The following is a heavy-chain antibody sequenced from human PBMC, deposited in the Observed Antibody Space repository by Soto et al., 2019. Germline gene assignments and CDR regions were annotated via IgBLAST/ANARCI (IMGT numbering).Heavy chain of an antibody. J-gene: IGHJ4*02. Sequence: GGSLRLSCADSGFTFSSYGMHWVRQAPGKGLEWVAVISYDGSNKYYADSVKGRFTISRDNSKNTLYLQMNSLRAEDTAVYYCAKDQGQWLGVFDYWGQGTLVTVSS. CDR1: GFTFSSYG. V-gene: IGHV3-30*18. D-gene: IGHD6-19*01. CDR3: AKDQGQWLGVFDY. CDR2: ISYDGSNK.